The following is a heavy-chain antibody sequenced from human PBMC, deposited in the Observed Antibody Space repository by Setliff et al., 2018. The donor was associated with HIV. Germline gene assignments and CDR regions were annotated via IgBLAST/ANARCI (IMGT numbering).Heavy chain of an antibody. CDR3: VASSSWSCRLNF. D-gene: IGHD2-2*01. Sequence: SETLSLTCTVSGVSVRGGDHWSWIRQPPGKGLEWIGFIYNSEMINYNPSLKSRVSMSLDTSKKQFSLKLTSVTAADAAVYYCVASSSWSCRLNFWGPGTLVTVS. CDR1: GVSVRGGDH. CDR2: IYNSEMI. V-gene: IGHV4-61*08. J-gene: IGHJ4*02.